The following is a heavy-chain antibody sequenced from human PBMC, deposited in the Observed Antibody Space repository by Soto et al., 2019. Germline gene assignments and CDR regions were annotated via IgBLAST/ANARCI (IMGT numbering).Heavy chain of an antibody. Sequence: QVQLQESGPGLVKPSETLSLTCTVSGGSIRTYYWSWIRQPPGKGLEWIVYVFYSGLTNYNHSLKIQVTISVDTSKNKFSPRLSSVTAADTAVYYCARESREYYFDYWGQGTLVTVSS. J-gene: IGHJ4*02. CDR3: ARESREYYFDY. CDR1: GGSIRTYY. V-gene: IGHV4-59*01. CDR2: VFYSGLT.